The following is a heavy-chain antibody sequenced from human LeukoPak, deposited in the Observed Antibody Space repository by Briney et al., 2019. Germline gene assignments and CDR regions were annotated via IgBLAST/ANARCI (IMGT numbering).Heavy chain of an antibody. J-gene: IGHJ6*02. V-gene: IGHV3-7*01. CDR3: ARDEDGMDV. CDR1: GFTFSSCW. Sequence: GGSLRLPCAVSGFTFSSCWMTWVRQAPGKGLEWVAKIKEDGSEKYYVDSVKGRFTVSRDNVKNSLFLQMNSLRVEDTAVYYCARDEDGMDVWGQGTTVTVSS. CDR2: IKEDGSEK.